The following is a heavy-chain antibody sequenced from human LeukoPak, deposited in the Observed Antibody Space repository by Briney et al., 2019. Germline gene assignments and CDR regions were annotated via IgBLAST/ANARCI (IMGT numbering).Heavy chain of an antibody. CDR3: ASFGGYSSSWYGAGIHRAPAQIYYYYGMDV. V-gene: IGHV3-7*01. Sequence: HSGGSLRLSCAASGFTFSSYWMSWVRQAPGKGLEWVANIKQDGSEKYYVDSGKGRFTISRDNGKNSLYLQMNSLRAEDTAVYYCASFGGYSSSWYGAGIHRAPAQIYYYYGMDVWGQGTTVTVSS. D-gene: IGHD6-13*01. CDR2: IKQDGSEK. J-gene: IGHJ6*02. CDR1: GFTFSSYW.